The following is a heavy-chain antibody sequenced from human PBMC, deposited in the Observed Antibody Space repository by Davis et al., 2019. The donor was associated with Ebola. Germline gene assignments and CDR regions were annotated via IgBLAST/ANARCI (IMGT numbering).Heavy chain of an antibody. CDR3: ARVPLRFLEWSYLDY. CDR1: GGSISSGDYY. D-gene: IGHD3-3*01. Sequence: SETLSLTCTVSGGSISSGDYYWSWIRQPPGKGLEWIGYIYYSGSTYYNPSLKSRVTISVDTSKNQFSLKLSSVTAADTAVYYCARVPLRFLEWSYLDYWGQGTLVTVSS. V-gene: IGHV4-30-4*02. J-gene: IGHJ4*02. CDR2: IYYSGST.